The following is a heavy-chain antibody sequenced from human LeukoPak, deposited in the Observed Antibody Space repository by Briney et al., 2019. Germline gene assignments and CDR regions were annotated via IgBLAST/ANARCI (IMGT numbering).Heavy chain of an antibody. V-gene: IGHV5-51*01. Sequence: GESLKISCKGSGYSFTSYCIGWVRQMPGKGLEWMGIIYPGDSDTRYSPSFQGQVTISADKSISTAYLQWSSLKASGTAMYYCASTTYYYDSSGYWGAFDIWGQGTMVTVSS. D-gene: IGHD3-22*01. J-gene: IGHJ3*02. CDR3: ASTTYYYDSSGYWGAFDI. CDR1: GYSFTSYC. CDR2: IYPGDSDT.